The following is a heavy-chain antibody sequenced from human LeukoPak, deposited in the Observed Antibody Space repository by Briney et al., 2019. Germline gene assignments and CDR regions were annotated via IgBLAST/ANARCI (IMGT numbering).Heavy chain of an antibody. J-gene: IGHJ2*01. Sequence: GGSLRLSCAASGFTVSSNYMTWVRQAPGKGLEWVSVVYGGDTTYSADSVKGRFTISRDNSKNTLYLQMYSLRAEDTAVYYCAKVGVPGIAAAGTFWYFDLWGRGTLVTVSS. CDR2: VYGGDTT. CDR3: AKVGVPGIAAAGTFWYFDL. V-gene: IGHV3-66*01. CDR1: GFTVSSNY. D-gene: IGHD6-13*01.